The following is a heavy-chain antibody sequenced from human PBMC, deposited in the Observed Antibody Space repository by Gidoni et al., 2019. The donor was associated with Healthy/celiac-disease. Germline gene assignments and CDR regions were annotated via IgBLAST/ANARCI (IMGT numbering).Heavy chain of an antibody. Sequence: QVQLVESGGGVVQPGRSLRLSCAASGFTFSSYCMHWVRQAPGKGLEWVAVIWYDGSNKYYADSVKGRFTISRDNSKNTLYLQMNSLRAEDTAVYYCAREDAPGAFDIWGQGTMVTVSS. V-gene: IGHV3-33*01. CDR3: AREDAPGAFDI. CDR2: IWYDGSNK. J-gene: IGHJ3*02. D-gene: IGHD3-10*01. CDR1: GFTFSSYC.